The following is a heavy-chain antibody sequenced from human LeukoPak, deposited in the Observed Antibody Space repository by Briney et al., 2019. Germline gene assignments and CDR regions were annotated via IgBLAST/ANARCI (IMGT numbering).Heavy chain of an antibody. D-gene: IGHD3-16*01. V-gene: IGHV3-33*06. J-gene: IGHJ4*02. CDR3: AKDPQTYYDYVWGTLDY. CDR2: IWYDGSNK. Sequence: GGSLRLSCAASGFTFSSYGMHWVRQAPGKGLEWVAVIWYDGSNKYYADSVKGRFTISRDNSKNTPYLQMNSLRAEDTAVYYCAKDPQTYYDYVWGTLDYWGQGTLVTVSS. CDR1: GFTFSSYG.